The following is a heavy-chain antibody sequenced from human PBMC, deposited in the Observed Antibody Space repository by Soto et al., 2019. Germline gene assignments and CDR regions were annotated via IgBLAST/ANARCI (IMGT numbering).Heavy chain of an antibody. CDR1: GFTFSSYG. D-gene: IGHD1-7*01. CDR2: IWYDGSNK. J-gene: IGHJ6*02. V-gene: IGHV3-33*01. CDR3: ARDLTGTTPNGMDV. Sequence: VGSMRLSCAASGFTFSSYGMHWVRQAPGKGLEWVAVIWYDGSNKYYADSVKGRFTISRDNSKNTLYLQMNSLRAEDTAVYYCARDLTGTTPNGMDVWGQGTTLTVSS.